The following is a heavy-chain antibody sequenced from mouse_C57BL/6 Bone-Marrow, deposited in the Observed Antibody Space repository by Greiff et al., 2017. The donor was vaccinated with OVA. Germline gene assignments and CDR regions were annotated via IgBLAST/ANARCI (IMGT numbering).Heavy chain of an antibody. CDR2: ISYDGSN. Sequence: VQLKESGPGLVKPSQSLSLTCSVTGYSITSGYYWNWIRQFPGNKLEWMGYISYDGSNNYNPSLKNRTSITRDTSKNQFFLKLNSVTTEDTATYYCARARFAYWGQGTLVTVSA. J-gene: IGHJ3*01. CDR1: GYSITSGYY. V-gene: IGHV3-6*01. CDR3: ARARFAY.